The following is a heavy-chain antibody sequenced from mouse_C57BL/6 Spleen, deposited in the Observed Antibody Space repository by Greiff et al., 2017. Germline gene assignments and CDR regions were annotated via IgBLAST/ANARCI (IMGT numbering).Heavy chain of an antibody. CDR2: IDPENGDT. Sequence: VQLQQSGAELVRPGASVKLSCTASGFNIKDDYMHWVKQRPEQGLEWIGWIDPENGDTEYASKFQGKATITADTSSNTAYLQLSSLTSEDTAVYYCTTRYYSNYLVFAYWGQGTLVTVSA. V-gene: IGHV14-4*01. J-gene: IGHJ3*01. D-gene: IGHD2-5*01. CDR3: TTRYYSNYLVFAY. CDR1: GFNIKDDY.